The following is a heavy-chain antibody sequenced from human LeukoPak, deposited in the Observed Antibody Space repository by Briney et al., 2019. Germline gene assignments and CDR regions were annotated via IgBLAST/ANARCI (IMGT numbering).Heavy chain of an antibody. CDR1: GFTFSSYS. J-gene: IGHJ5*02. Sequence: GGSLRLSCAASGFTFSSYSMNWVRQAPGKGLEWVSSISSSSSYIYYADSVEGRFTISRDNAKNSLYLQMNSLRAEDTAVYYCARDLIAAASNWFDPWGQGTLVTVSS. CDR3: ARDLIAAASNWFDP. D-gene: IGHD6-13*01. V-gene: IGHV3-21*01. CDR2: ISSSSSYI.